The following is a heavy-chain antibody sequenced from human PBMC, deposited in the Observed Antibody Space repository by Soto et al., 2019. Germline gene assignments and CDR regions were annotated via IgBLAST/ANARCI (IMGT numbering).Heavy chain of an antibody. V-gene: IGHV3-66*01. CDR1: GFTVSSNY. D-gene: IGHD2-2*01. Sequence: EVQLVESGGGLVQPGGSLRLSCAASGFTVSSNYMSWVRQAPGKGLEWVSVIYSGGSTYYADSVKGRFTISRDNSKNTRYLQMTSLRAEDTAMYYCARRLGYCSSTSCYYYYMDVWGKGTTVTVSS. J-gene: IGHJ6*03. CDR2: IYSGGST. CDR3: ARRLGYCSSTSCYYYYMDV.